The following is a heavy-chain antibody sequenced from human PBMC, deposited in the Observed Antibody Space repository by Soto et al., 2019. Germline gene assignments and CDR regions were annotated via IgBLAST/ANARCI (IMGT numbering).Heavy chain of an antibody. V-gene: IGHV3-30*03. D-gene: IGHD2-15*01. CDR3: ASSGIVVVVAAPVDY. Sequence: GGSLRLSCAASGFTFSSYAMSWVRQAPGKGLEWVAVISYGGGNKYYADSVKGRFTISRDNSKNTLYLQMNSLRAEDTAVYYCASSGIVVVVAAPVDYWGQGTLVTVSS. CDR1: GFTFSSYA. J-gene: IGHJ4*02. CDR2: ISYGGGNK.